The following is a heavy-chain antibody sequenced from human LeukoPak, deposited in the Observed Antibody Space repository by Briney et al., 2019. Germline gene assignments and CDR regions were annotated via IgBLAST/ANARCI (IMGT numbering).Heavy chain of an antibody. CDR3: AKADYGDYPYYYYGMDV. J-gene: IGHJ6*04. CDR1: GFTFSSYG. Sequence: PGRSLRLSCAASGFTFSSYGMHWVRQAPGKGLEWVAVISYDGSNKYYADSVKGRFTISRDNSKNTLYLQMNSLRAEDTAVYYCAKADYGDYPYYYYGMDVWGKGTTVIVSS. D-gene: IGHD4-17*01. V-gene: IGHV3-30*18. CDR2: ISYDGSNK.